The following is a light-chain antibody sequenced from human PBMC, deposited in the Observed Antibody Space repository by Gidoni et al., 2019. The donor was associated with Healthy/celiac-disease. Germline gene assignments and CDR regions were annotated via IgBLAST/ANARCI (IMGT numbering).Light chain of an antibody. V-gene: IGKV3-11*01. CDR2: DAS. J-gene: IGKJ5*01. CDR3: RQRSNWPSFT. Sequence: DTVLTESTATLSLSPGERATLSCRASQRVSSYLSWSQQKPGQAPTLLIFDASNRATGLPARFSGSGSGTDFSLTISSLEPEDFAVYYCRQRSNWPSFTFGQGTRLEIK. CDR1: QRVSSY.